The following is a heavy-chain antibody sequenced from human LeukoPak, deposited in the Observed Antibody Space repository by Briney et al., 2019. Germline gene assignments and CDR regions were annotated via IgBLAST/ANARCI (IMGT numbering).Heavy chain of an antibody. J-gene: IGHJ4*02. D-gene: IGHD2-8*01. CDR3: ARSTKSRYCTNGVCYTGGAFDY. Sequence: PSETLSLTCTVSGGSISSYYWSWIRQPPGKGLEWIGYIYYSGSTNYNPSLKSRVTISVDTSKNQFSLKLSSMTAADTAVYYCARSTKSRYCTNGVCYTGGAFDYWGQGTLVTVSS. CDR2: IYYSGST. V-gene: IGHV4-59*01. CDR1: GGSISSYY.